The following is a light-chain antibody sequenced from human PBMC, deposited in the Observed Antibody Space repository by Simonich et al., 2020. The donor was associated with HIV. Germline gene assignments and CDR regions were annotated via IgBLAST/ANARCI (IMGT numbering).Light chain of an antibody. CDR1: SSNIGSNY. Sequence: QSVLTQPPSASGIPGQRVTISCSGSSSNIGSNYVYWYQQLPGTAPKLLIYRNNQRPSGVPDRFSGSKSGTSASLAISGLRSEDEADYYCATWDYSLSGVVFGGGTKLTVL. CDR2: RNN. CDR3: ATWDYSLSGVV. J-gene: IGLJ3*02. V-gene: IGLV1-47*01.